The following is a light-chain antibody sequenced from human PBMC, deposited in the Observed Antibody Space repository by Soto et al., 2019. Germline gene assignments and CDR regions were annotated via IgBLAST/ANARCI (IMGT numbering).Light chain of an antibody. V-gene: IGLV2-14*01. CDR1: SSDVGGYNY. J-gene: IGLJ2*01. Sequence: QSALTQPASVSGSPGQSITISCTGTSSDVGGYNYVSWYQQHPGKAPKLMIYDVSNRPSGVSSRFSGSKSGNTASLTISGLQAEDEDDYYYSSYTSSSTLVFGGETKLTFL. CDR3: SSYTSSSTLV. CDR2: DVS.